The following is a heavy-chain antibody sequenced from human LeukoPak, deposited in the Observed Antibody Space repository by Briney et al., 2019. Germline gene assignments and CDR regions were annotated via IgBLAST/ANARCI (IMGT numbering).Heavy chain of an antibody. CDR1: GGTFSSYA. J-gene: IGHJ5*02. D-gene: IGHD3-10*01. Sequence: GASVKVSCKASGGTFSSYAISWVRQAPGQGLEWMGGIIPIFGTANYAQKFQGRVTMTRDTSTSTVYMVLSSLRSEDTAVYYCARDRAQMVRGVYNCFDPWGQGTLVTVSS. V-gene: IGHV1-69*05. CDR3: ARDRAQMVRGVYNCFDP. CDR2: IIPIFGTA.